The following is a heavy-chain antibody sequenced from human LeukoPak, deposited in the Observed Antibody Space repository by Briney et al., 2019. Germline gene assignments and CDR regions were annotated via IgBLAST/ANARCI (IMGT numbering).Heavy chain of an antibody. CDR3: ARVYSSSWYSGYLYMDV. V-gene: IGHV3-30*02. CDR2: IRYDGTNK. D-gene: IGHD6-13*01. J-gene: IGHJ6*03. CDR1: GFSFSNYG. Sequence: GGSLRLSCAASGFSFSNYGMHWVRQAPGKGLEGVAFIRYDGTNKYSADSVKGRFTISRDNSKNTLYLQMSDLRAEDTAVYYCARVYSSSWYSGYLYMDVWGKGTTVTVSS.